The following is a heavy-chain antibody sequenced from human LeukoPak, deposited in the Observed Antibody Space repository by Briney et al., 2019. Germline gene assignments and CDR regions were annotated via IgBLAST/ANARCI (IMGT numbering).Heavy chain of an antibody. D-gene: IGHD4-17*01. CDR1: GFTFSSYA. CDR3: AREYGDYDPGDSYYYYMDV. J-gene: IGHJ6*03. CDR2: ISYDGSNK. V-gene: IGHV3-30-3*01. Sequence: GRSLRLSCAASGFTFSSYAMHWVRQAPGKGLEWVAVISYDGSNKYYADSVKGRFTISRDNSKNTLYLQMNSLRAEDTAVYYCAREYGDYDPGDSYYYYMDVWGKGTTVTVSS.